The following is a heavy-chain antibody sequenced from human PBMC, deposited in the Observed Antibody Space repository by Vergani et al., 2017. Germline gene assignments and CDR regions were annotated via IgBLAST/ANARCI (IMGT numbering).Heavy chain of an antibody. CDR2: IKQDGSEK. D-gene: IGHD3-10*01. Sequence: EVQLVESGGGLVKPGGSLRLSCAASGFTFSSYWMSWVRQAPGKGLEWVANIKQDGSEKYYVDSVKGRFTISRDNAKNSLYLQMNSLRAEDTAVYYCARIHYYGSGSYLDLGYYGMDVWGQGTTVTVSS. CDR1: GFTFSSYW. V-gene: IGHV3-7*01. CDR3: ARIHYYGSGSYLDLGYYGMDV. J-gene: IGHJ6*02.